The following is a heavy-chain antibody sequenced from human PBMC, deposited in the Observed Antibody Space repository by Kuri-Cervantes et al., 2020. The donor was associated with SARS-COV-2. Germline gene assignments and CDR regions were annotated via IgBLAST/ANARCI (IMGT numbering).Heavy chain of an antibody. V-gene: IGHV1-69*13. CDR3: ARDGEIGGYFDY. CDR1: GGTFSSYA. CDR2: IIPIFGTA. D-gene: IGHD2/OR15-2a*01. Sequence: SVKVSCKASGGTFSSYAISWVRQAPGQGLEWMGGIIPIFGTANYAQKFQGRVTITADESTSTAYMELSSLRSEDTAVYYCARDGEIGGYFDYWGQGTLVTVSS. J-gene: IGHJ4*02.